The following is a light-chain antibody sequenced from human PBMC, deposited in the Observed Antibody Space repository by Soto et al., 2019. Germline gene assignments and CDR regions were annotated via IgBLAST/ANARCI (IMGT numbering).Light chain of an antibody. CDR2: GNN. J-gene: IGLJ1*01. CDR1: SSNIGAGYD. Sequence: QSVPTQPPSVSGAPGQRVTISCTGSSSNIGAGYDVHWYQQLPGTAPKLLISGNNNRPSGVPDRFSGSKSGTSASLAITGLQAEDEADYYCQSYDSSLSGRVFGTGTKVTVL. CDR3: QSYDSSLSGRV. V-gene: IGLV1-40*01.